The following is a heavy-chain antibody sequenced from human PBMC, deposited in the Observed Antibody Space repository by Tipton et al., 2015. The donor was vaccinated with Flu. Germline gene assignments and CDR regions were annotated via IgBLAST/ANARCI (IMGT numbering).Heavy chain of an antibody. J-gene: IGHJ3*02. D-gene: IGHD1-26*01. V-gene: IGHV1-18*01. CDR3: AKGISGGTAWAVDI. CDR1: GYTFTANG. Sequence: QLVQSGAEVKKPGASVKVSCKASGYTFTANGINWVRQAPGQGLEWMGWISGYNGKTDYAEKLRGRVTMTADTSTSTAYMELRSLTSDAPAVYYCAKGISGGTAWAVDIWGQGTMVTVSP. CDR2: ISGYNGKT.